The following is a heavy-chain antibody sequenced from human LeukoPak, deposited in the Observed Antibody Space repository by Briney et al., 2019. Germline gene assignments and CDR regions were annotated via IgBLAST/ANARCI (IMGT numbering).Heavy chain of an antibody. CDR1: GFTSSSYW. J-gene: IGHJ6*03. D-gene: IGHD3-10*01. V-gene: IGHV3-7*01. Sequence: GGSLKLSCAASGFTSSSYWMSWVRQAPGKGLEWVANIKQDGSEKYYVDSVKGRFTISRDNAKNSLYLQMNSLRAEDTAVYYCASTQLQVRGVMYYYYYMDVWGKGTTVTVSS. CDR3: ASTQLQVRGVMYYYYYMDV. CDR2: IKQDGSEK.